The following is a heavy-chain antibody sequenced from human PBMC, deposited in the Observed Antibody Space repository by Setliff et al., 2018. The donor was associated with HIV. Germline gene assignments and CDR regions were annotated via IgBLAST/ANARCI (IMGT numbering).Heavy chain of an antibody. Sequence: GASVKVSCKASGYIVTTYYIHWVRQAPGQGLEWMGIFNPSGGTTTYAQTFQGRVTITRDTSASTAYMELSSLRSEDTAVYYCARDPTVVMSYYYYGMDVWGQGTTVTVSS. J-gene: IGHJ6*02. CDR3: ARDPTVVMSYYYYGMDV. CDR2: FNPSGGTT. CDR1: GYIVTTYY. D-gene: IGHD2-15*01. V-gene: IGHV1-46*01.